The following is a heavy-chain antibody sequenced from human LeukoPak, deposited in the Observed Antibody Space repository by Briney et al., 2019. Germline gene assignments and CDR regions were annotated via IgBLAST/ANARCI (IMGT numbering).Heavy chain of an antibody. CDR3: AKERSSWAFDI. V-gene: IGHV3-7*03. CDR1: GFTFSSYW. D-gene: IGHD6-6*01. Sequence: GGSLRLSCAASGFTFSSYWMSWVRQVPGKGLEWVANIKTDGSEKYYLDSVKGRFTISRDNAKNSLYLQMNSLRAEDTAVYYCAKERSSWAFDIWGQGTMVTVSS. J-gene: IGHJ3*02. CDR2: IKTDGSEK.